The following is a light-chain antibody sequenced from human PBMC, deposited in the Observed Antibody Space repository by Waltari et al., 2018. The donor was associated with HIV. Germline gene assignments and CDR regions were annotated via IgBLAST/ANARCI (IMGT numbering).Light chain of an antibody. V-gene: IGLV1-40*01. J-gene: IGLJ3*02. CDR1: TSNIGAGSD. Sequence: QSVLTQPPSVSGAPGQRVTIPCTGSTSNIGAGSDVHWYQQLPGTAPKLLIYDNINRPSGVPDRFSGSKSGTSASLAITGLQAEDEADYYCQSYDSSLRVFGGGTKLTVL. CDR2: DNI. CDR3: QSYDSSLRV.